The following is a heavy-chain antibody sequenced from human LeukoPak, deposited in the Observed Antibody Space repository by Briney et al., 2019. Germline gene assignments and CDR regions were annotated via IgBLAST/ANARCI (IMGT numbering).Heavy chain of an antibody. V-gene: IGHV1-46*01. Sequence: GASVTVSCKPSGYTFTSYSMHWVRQAPGQGLEWMGIIDPSGGTTRYAQKFQGRVTMTRDTSTSTVYMELSSLRSGDTAVYYCARVATPSRNYYYYGMDVWGQGTTVTVSS. CDR1: GYTFTSYS. CDR2: IDPSGGTT. D-gene: IGHD2-2*01. J-gene: IGHJ6*02. CDR3: ARVATPSRNYYYYGMDV.